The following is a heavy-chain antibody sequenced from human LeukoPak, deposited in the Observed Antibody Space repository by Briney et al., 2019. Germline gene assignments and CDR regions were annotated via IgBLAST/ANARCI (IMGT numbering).Heavy chain of an antibody. V-gene: IGHV1-2*02. CDR1: GYTFTGYY. CDR2: INPNSGGT. CDR3: ARATRIAARYYYYYGMDV. D-gene: IGHD6-6*01. J-gene: IGHJ6*02. Sequence: ASVKVSCKASGYTFTGYYMHWVRQAPGQGLEWVGWINPNSGGTNYAQKFQGRVTMTRDTSISTAYMELSRLRSDDTAVYYCARATRIAARYYYYYGMDVWGQGTTATVSS.